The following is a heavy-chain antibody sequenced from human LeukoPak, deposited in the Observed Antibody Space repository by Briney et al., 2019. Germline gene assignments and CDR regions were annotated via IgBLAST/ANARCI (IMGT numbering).Heavy chain of an antibody. J-gene: IGHJ6*02. CDR2: ISAYNGNT. V-gene: IGHV1-18*01. CDR3: ARAIAVAGNYYYYYYGMDV. Sequence: ASVEVSCKASGYTFTSYGISWVRQAPGQGLEWMGWISAYNGNTNYAQKLQGGVTMTTDTSTSTAYMELRSLRSDDTAVYYCARAIAVAGNYYYYYYGMDVWGQGTTVTVSS. D-gene: IGHD6-19*01. CDR1: GYTFTSYG.